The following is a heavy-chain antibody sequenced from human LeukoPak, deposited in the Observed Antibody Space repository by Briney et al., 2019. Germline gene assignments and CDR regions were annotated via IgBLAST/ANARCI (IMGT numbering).Heavy chain of an antibody. D-gene: IGHD2-2*01. CDR3: ARTPRVSTTYYYYYMDV. CDR1: RFTFSDFF. V-gene: IGHV3-11*04. Sequence: GGSLRLSCSGSRFTFSDFFMNWIRQAPGKGLEWIAYISSSGSNIKYADSVQGRFTISRDNAKNSLYLQMNSLRAEDTAVYYCARTPRVSTTYYYYYMDVWGKGTTVTVSS. J-gene: IGHJ6*03. CDR2: ISSSGSNI.